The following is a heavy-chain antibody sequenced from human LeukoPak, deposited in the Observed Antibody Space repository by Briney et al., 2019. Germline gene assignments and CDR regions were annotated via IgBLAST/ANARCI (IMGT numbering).Heavy chain of an antibody. Sequence: KPSETLSLTCAVYGGSFSGYFWTWIRQPPGKGLEWIGEVNHSGSTNYNPSLKSRVTISVDTSKNQFSLKLSSVSAADTAVYYCARDLTGRHYYGLDVWGQGTTVTVS. CDR3: ARDLTGRHYYGLDV. CDR2: VNHSGST. J-gene: IGHJ6*02. CDR1: GGSFSGYF. V-gene: IGHV4-34*01. D-gene: IGHD3-9*01.